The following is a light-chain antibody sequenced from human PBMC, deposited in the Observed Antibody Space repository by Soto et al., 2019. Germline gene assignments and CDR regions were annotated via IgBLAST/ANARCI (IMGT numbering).Light chain of an antibody. CDR3: SSYSISTAYL. V-gene: IGLV2-8*01. Sequence: QSVLTQPPSASGSPGQSVSISCTGTSSDVGGYNYVSWFQQYPGKAPKLLIHEVNKRPSGVPDRFSGSKSGNTAALTVSGLEAEDEADYFCSSYSISTAYLFGTGTKVTVL. CDR2: EVN. CDR1: SSDVGGYNY. J-gene: IGLJ1*01.